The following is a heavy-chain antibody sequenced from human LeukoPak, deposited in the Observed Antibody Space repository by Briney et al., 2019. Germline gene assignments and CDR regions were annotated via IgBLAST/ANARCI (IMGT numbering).Heavy chain of an antibody. CDR2: ISGSGGST. Sequence: GGSLRLSCAASGFTFSSYAMSWVRQAPGKGLEWVSAISGSGGSTYYADSVKGRFTISRDNSKNTLYLQMNSLRAEDTAVYYCAIITMVRGVPDYWGQGTLVTVYS. V-gene: IGHV3-23*01. CDR3: AIITMVRGVPDY. J-gene: IGHJ4*02. D-gene: IGHD3-10*01. CDR1: GFTFSSYA.